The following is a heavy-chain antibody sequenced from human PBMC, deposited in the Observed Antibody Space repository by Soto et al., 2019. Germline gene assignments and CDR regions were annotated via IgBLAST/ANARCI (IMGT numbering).Heavy chain of an antibody. CDR2: ISYDGSNK. V-gene: IGHV3-30-3*01. D-gene: IGHD4-17*01. CDR1: GFTFSSYA. CDR3: AGHDYGDLFDY. J-gene: IGHJ4*02. Sequence: PGGSLRLSCAASGFTFSSYAMHWVRQAPGKGLEWVAVISYDGSNKYYADSVKGRFTISRDNSKNTLYLQMNSLRAEDTAVYYCAGHDYGDLFDYWGQGTLVTVSS.